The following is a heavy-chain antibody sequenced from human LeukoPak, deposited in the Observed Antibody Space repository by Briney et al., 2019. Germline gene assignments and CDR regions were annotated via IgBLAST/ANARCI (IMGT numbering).Heavy chain of an antibody. J-gene: IGHJ4*02. Sequence: GGSLRLSCAASGFSFSNYDMHWVRQAPGKGLEWVAVIRYDGNNKYSADSVKGRFTISRDNSKNTLFLQMNTLRAEDTAVYFCAKGGSLGFDYWGQGTLVTVSS. D-gene: IGHD7-27*01. CDR1: GFSFSNYD. CDR3: AKGGSLGFDY. CDR2: IRYDGNNK. V-gene: IGHV3-30*02.